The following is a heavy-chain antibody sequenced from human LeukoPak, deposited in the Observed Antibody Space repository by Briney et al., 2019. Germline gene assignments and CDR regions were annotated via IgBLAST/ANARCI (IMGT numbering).Heavy chain of an antibody. V-gene: IGHV4-30-2*01. Sequence: SSQTLSLTCAVSGGSISSGGYSWSWIRQPPGKGLEWIGYIYHSGSTYYNPSLKSRVTISVDRSKNQFSPKLSSVTAADTAVYYCATEQVSGSAWGFDYWGQGSLVTVSS. D-gene: IGHD6-19*01. CDR1: GGSISSGGYS. CDR2: IYHSGST. J-gene: IGHJ4*02. CDR3: ATEQVSGSAWGFDY.